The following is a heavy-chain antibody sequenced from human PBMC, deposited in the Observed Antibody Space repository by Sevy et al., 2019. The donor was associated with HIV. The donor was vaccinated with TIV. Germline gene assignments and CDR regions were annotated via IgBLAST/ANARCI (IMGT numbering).Heavy chain of an antibody. CDR2: IYPDDSDT. V-gene: IGHV5-51*01. J-gene: IGHJ3*01. Sequence: GESLKISCKGSGYTFNTYWIAWVRQMPGKGLEWMGIIYPDDSDTRYSPSFQGHVPISADKSTDPAYLQWSSLKASDTAMYYCARPALNYYDSNGYGFNLWGQGTMVTVSS. D-gene: IGHD3-22*01. CDR1: GYTFNTYW. CDR3: ARPALNYYDSNGYGFNL.